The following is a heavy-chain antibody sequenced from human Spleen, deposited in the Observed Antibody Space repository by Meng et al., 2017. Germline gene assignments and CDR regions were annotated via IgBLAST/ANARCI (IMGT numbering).Heavy chain of an antibody. Sequence: GSLRLSCSVSDYSIKSDYYWGWIRQPAGKGLEWIGRTYVGGSTDYNPSLRSRVTVSVDTSKNQISLRLASVTAADTAVYFWARGSAGDYYFDSWGQGTLVT. CDR3: ARGSAGDYYFDS. D-gene: IGHD4-17*01. CDR1: DYSIKSDYY. V-gene: IGHV4-4*07. J-gene: IGHJ4*02. CDR2: TYVGGST.